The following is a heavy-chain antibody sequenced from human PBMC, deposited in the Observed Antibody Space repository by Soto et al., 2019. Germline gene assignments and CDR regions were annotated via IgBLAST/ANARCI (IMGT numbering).Heavy chain of an antibody. Sequence: SETLSLTCAVYGGSFSGYYGSWIRQPPGKGLEWIGEINHSGSTNYNPSLKSRVTISVDTSKNQFSLKLSSVTAADTAVYYCARIVPSDYYYDSSGYSRNAFDIWGQGTMVTVSS. CDR2: INHSGST. CDR1: GGSFSGYY. D-gene: IGHD3-22*01. CDR3: ARIVPSDYYYDSSGYSRNAFDI. J-gene: IGHJ3*02. V-gene: IGHV4-34*01.